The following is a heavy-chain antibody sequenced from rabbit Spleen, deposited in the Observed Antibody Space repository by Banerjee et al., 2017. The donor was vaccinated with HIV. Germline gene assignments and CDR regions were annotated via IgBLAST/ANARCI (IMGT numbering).Heavy chain of an antibody. D-gene: IGHD8-1*01. V-gene: IGHV1S45*01. CDR2: IYTSSGST. Sequence: QEQLVESGGGLVQPEGSLTLTCTASGFDLSSYYYMSWVRQAPGEGLEWIGCIYTSSGSTWYASWAKGRFTISKTTSTTVTLQMTSLTAADTATYFCARDTGSSFSSYGMDLWGPGTLVTVS. CDR3: ARDTGSSFSSYGMDL. CDR1: GFDLSSYYY. J-gene: IGHJ6*01.